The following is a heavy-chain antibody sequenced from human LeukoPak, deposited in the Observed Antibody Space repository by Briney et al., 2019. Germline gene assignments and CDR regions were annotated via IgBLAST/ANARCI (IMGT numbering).Heavy chain of an antibody. CDR3: ARPTYYYDSSGYYYLYFDY. Sequence: PSETLSLTCSVSGGSISSSSYYWGWIRQPPGKGLEWIGSIYYSGSTYYNPSLKSRVTISVDTSKNQFSLKLSSVTAADTAVYYCARPTYYYDSSGYYYLYFDYWGQGTLVTVSS. CDR2: IYYSGST. D-gene: IGHD3-22*01. CDR1: GGSISSSSYY. V-gene: IGHV4-39*01. J-gene: IGHJ4*02.